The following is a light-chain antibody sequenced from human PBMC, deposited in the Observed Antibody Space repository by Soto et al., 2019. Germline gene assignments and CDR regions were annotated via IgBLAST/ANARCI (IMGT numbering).Light chain of an antibody. V-gene: IGLV2-14*01. CDR2: EVS. J-gene: IGLJ2*01. CDR1: SSDVGGHNY. CDR3: SSYTTSSTLV. Sequence: QSALTQPASVSGSPGQSITIYCTGTSSDVGGHNYVSWYQQHPGIAPKLMISEVSNRPSGVSNRFSGSKSGNTASLTISGLQAEDEADYYCSSYTTSSTLVFGVGTKLTVL.